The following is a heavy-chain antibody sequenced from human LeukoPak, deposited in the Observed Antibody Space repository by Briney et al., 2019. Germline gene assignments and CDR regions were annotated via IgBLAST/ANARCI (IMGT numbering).Heavy chain of an antibody. V-gene: IGHV3-30-3*01. D-gene: IGHD3-10*01. CDR1: GFIFSSYA. Sequence: PGRSLRLSSAASGFIFSSYAMHWVRQAPGKGLERVAVISYDGSNKYYADSVKGRFTISRDNSKNTLYLQMNSLRAEDTAVYYCARDSGQSYFDYWGQGTLVTVSS. CDR2: ISYDGSNK. J-gene: IGHJ4*02. CDR3: ARDSGQSYFDY.